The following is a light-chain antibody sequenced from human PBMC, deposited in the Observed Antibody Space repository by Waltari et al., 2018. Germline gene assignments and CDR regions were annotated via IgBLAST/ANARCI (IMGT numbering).Light chain of an antibody. CDR2: VNSDGSH. Sequence: QLVVTQSPSASASLGASVKLTCTLSSGHSSNVIAWLQQQPEKGPRYLMKVNSDGSHSRGDEIPDRFSGSSSGAERYLTISSLQAEDEADYYCQTGGHGTWVFGGGTKLTSL. J-gene: IGLJ3*02. CDR3: QTGGHGTWV. CDR1: SGHSSNV. V-gene: IGLV4-69*01.